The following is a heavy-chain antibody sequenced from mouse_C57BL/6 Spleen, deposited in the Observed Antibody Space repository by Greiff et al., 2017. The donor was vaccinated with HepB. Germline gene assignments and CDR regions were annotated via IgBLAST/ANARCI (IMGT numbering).Heavy chain of an antibody. V-gene: IGHV1-55*01. CDR1: GYTFTSYW. J-gene: IGHJ4*01. CDR2: IYPGSGST. D-gene: IGHD2-4*01. Sequence: VQLQQPGAELVKPGASVKMSCKASGYTFTSYWITWVKQRPGQGLEWIGDIYPGSGSTNYNEKFKSKATLTVDTSSSTAYMQLSSLTSEDSAVYYCTRRYYDYERDYAMDYWGQGTSVTVSS. CDR3: TRRYYDYERDYAMDY.